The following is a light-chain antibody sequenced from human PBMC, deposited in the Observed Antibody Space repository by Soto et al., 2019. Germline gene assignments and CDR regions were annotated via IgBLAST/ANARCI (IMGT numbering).Light chain of an antibody. V-gene: IGKV3-20*01. CDR3: QQYGSSSWT. J-gene: IGKJ1*01. CDR1: QSISSSY. CDR2: GAS. Sequence: EIVLTQSPGTLSLSPGKRSTLSCRASQSISSSYLAWYQQRPGQAPRLLVYGASSRATGSPDRFSGSGSGTEFTLTISRLESEDFAVYYCQQYGSSSWTIGQGTKVDIK.